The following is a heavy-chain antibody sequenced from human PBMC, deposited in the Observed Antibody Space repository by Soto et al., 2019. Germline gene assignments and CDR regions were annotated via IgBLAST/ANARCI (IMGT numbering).Heavy chain of an antibody. Sequence: PGESLKISCKGSGYSFTSYWITWVRQMPGKGLEWMGTIDPSDSYTNYSPSFQGHVTISADKSTSTAYLQWSSLKASDTAIYYCTRRALTTASPFDYWGQGTLVTVS. D-gene: IGHD4-4*01. CDR1: GYSFTSYW. J-gene: IGHJ4*02. V-gene: IGHV5-10-1*01. CDR2: IDPSDSYT. CDR3: TRRALTTASPFDY.